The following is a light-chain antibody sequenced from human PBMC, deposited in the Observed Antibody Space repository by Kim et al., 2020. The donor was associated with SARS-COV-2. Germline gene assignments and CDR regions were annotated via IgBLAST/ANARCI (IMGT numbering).Light chain of an antibody. CDR2: AAS. V-gene: IGKV1-9*01. CDR3: QRINSNPLT. J-gene: IGKJ4*01. CDR1: QGISSY. Sequence: ASVGDRVTISCRASQGISSYLASYQHKPGQTPKLLFHAASTLQTGVPSRFSGSGSGTQFSLTLSSLRPLDFAPYYCQRINSNPLTFAGGTKM.